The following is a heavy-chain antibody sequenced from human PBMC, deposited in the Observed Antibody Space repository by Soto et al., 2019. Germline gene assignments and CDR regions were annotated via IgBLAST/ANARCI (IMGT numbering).Heavy chain of an antibody. J-gene: IGHJ4*02. V-gene: IGHV3-23*01. CDR2: TSGSDGKT. CDR3: ARWSYLDY. CDR1: GFSFGSYA. Sequence: GGSLRLSCAASGFSFGSYALSWVRQAPGKGLEWVSTTSGSDGKTFYADSVKGRFSISRDTSQSTLYLQMNSLRADDTAMYYCARWSYLDYWGQGTRVTVSS. D-gene: IGHD3-3*01.